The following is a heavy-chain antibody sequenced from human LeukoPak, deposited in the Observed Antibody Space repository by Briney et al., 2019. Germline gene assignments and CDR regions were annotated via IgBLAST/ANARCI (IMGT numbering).Heavy chain of an antibody. J-gene: IGHJ4*02. CDR3: ARHEERGSYRPPFDY. V-gene: IGHV4-34*01. D-gene: IGHD3-16*02. CDR1: GGSFSGYY. Sequence: SETLSLTCAVYGGSFSGYYWSWIRQPPGKGLEWIGEINHSGSTNYNPSLKSRVTISVDTSKNQFSLKLTSVTAADTAVYYCARHEERGSYRPPFDYWGQGTLVTVSS. CDR2: INHSGST.